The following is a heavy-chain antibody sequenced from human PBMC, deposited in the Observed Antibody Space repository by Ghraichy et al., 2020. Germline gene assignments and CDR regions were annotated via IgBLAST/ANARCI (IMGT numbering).Heavy chain of an antibody. CDR2: IYYSGST. J-gene: IGHJ4*02. CDR1: GDSISSGSFF. V-gene: IGHV4-39*01. Sequence: GSLRLSCIVSGDSISSGSFFWGWIRQPPGKGLEWIGSIYYSGSTYYNPSLKSRVTMSVDTSKNQFSLTLSSVTAADTAVYYCARRARTHFDYWGQGTLVTVSS. CDR3: ARRARTHFDY.